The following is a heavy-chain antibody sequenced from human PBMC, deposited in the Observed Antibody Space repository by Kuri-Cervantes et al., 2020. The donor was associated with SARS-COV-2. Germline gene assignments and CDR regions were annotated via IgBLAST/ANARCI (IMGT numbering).Heavy chain of an antibody. D-gene: IGHD3-3*01. CDR2: IRYDGSNK. Sequence: GGSLRLSCAASGFTFSSYGMHWVRQAPGKGLEWVAFIRYDGSNKYYADSVKGRFTISRDNAKNSLYLQMNSLRAEDTAVYYCARDTYYDFWSGYYPRDAFDIWGQGTMVTVSS. CDR1: GFTFSSYG. CDR3: ARDTYYDFWSGYYPRDAFDI. J-gene: IGHJ3*02. V-gene: IGHV3-30*02.